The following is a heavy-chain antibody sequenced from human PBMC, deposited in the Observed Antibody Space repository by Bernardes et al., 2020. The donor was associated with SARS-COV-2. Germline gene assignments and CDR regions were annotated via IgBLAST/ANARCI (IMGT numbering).Heavy chain of an antibody. CDR2: ARTKPRRYST. J-gene: IGHJ4*02. D-gene: IGHD3-10*01. V-gene: IGHV3-72*01. CDR1: GFTFSDHY. CDR3: VRVGPYGWESFDY. Sequence: GGSLRLSCAASGFTFSDHYMDWVRQAPGKGLEWVGRARTKPRRYSTDYAASVKGRSTISRDDSQNSVSLQMDSLKTEDTAVYYCVRVGPYGWESFDYWGQGTLATVSS.